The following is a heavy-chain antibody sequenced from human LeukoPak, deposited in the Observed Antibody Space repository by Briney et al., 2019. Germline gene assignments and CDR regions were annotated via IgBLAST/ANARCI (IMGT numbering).Heavy chain of an antibody. D-gene: IGHD3-10*01. CDR2: ISGSGGST. Sequence: GGSLRLSCAASGFTFSSYAKSWVRQAPGKGLEWVSAISGSGGSTYYADSVKGRFTISRDNSKNTLYLQMNSLRAEDTAVYYCAKDQFGITTFDYWGQGTLVTVSS. J-gene: IGHJ4*02. V-gene: IGHV3-23*01. CDR1: GFTFSSYA. CDR3: AKDQFGITTFDY.